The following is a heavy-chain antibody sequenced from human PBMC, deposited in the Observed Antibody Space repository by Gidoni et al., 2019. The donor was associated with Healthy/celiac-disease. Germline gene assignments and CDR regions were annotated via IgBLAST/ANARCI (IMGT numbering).Heavy chain of an antibody. D-gene: IGHD6-13*01. CDR2: INHSGST. Sequence: QVQLQQWGAGLWKPSETLPLTCAVYGGSFSGYYWSWIRQPPGKGLEWIGEINHSGSTNYNPSLKSRVTISVDKSKNQFSLKLSSVTAADTAVYYCARSLAAADTGAGYWGQGTLVTVSS. J-gene: IGHJ4*02. V-gene: IGHV4-34*01. CDR1: GGSFSGYY. CDR3: ARSLAAADTGAGY.